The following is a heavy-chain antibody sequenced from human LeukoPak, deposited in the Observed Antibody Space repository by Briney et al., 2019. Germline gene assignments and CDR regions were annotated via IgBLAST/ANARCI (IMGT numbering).Heavy chain of an antibody. V-gene: IGHV4-39*01. CDR2: INYSGRT. J-gene: IGHJ5*02. CDR1: GDSISSSDYY. CDR3: ARRRKDLNWFDP. Sequence: SGTLSLTCTVSGDSISSSDYYWGWIRPPPGKGLEWIALINYSGRTFYNPSLKSRVTISVDMSKNQFSLNLNSVTAADTAVYYCARRRKDLNWFDPWGQGTLVTVSS.